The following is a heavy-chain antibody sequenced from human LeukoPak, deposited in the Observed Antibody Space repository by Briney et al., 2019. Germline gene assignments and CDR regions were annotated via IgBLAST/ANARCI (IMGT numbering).Heavy chain of an antibody. Sequence: GASVKVSCKASGYTFTGYYMHWVRQAPGQGLEWMGIINPSGGSTSYALKFQGRVTMTRDTSTSTVYMELSSLRSEDTAVYYCARDSSSTDYHYYYYMDVWGKGTTVTISS. CDR2: INPSGGST. CDR3: ARDSSSTDYHYYYYMDV. D-gene: IGHD2-2*01. V-gene: IGHV1-46*01. J-gene: IGHJ6*03. CDR1: GYTFTGYY.